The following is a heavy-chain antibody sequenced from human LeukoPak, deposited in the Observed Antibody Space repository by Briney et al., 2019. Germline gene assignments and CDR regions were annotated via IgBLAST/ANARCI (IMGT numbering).Heavy chain of an antibody. CDR2: ISYDGSNK. D-gene: IGHD3-22*01. CDR1: GFTFSSYA. Sequence: GGSLRLSCAASGFTFSSYAMHWVRQAPGKGLEWVVVISYDGSNKYYADSVKGRFTISRDNSKNTLYLQMNSLRAEDTAVYYCARPYYYDSSGKNYFDYWGQGTLVTVSS. V-gene: IGHV3-30-3*01. CDR3: ARPYYYDSSGKNYFDY. J-gene: IGHJ4*02.